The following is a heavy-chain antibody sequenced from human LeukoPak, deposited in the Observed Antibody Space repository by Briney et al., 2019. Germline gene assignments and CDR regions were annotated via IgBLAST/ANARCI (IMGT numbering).Heavy chain of an antibody. D-gene: IGHD1-26*01. CDR2: IYPGDSDT. CDR3: ARRREDSGSYRTRIYDY. V-gene: IGHV5-51*01. Sequence: GASLKISCKGSGSRFTSYWIGWVRQMPGKGLEGRGIIYPGDSDTRYSPSFQGQVTISADKSISTAYLQWSSLKASDTAMYYCARRREDSGSYRTRIYDYWGQGTLVTVSS. J-gene: IGHJ4*02. CDR1: GSRFTSYW.